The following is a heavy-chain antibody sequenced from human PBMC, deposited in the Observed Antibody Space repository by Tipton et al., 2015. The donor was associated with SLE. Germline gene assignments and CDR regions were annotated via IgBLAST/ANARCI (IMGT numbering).Heavy chain of an antibody. CDR3: VGGFGDFDF. Sequence: TLSLTCAVYGGSFSGYYWSWIRQPPGKGLEWIGEINHSGSTNYIPSLKSRVSISVDTSKKQFSLKLSSVTAADTAVYYCVGGFGDFDFWGQGTLVTVSS. CDR2: INHSGST. D-gene: IGHD3-10*01. CDR1: GGSFSGYY. J-gene: IGHJ4*02. V-gene: IGHV4-34*01.